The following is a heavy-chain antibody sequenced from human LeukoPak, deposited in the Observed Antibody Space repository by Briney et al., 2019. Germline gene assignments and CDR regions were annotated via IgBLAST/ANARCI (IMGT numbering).Heavy chain of an antibody. V-gene: IGHV1-69*13. J-gene: IGHJ4*02. D-gene: IGHD3-10*01. CDR1: VGTFSSYA. CDR2: IIPIFGTA. CDR3: ARGGRKYYYGSGSPRNFDY. Sequence: EASVKVSCKASVGTFSSYAISWVRQAPGQGLEWMVGIIPIFGTANYAQKFQGRVTITADESTSTAYMELSSVRSEETAVYYCARGGRKYYYGSGSPRNFDYWGQGTLVTVSS.